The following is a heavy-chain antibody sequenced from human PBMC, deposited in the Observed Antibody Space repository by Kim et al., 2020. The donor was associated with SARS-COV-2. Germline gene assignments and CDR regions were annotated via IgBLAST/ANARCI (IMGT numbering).Heavy chain of an antibody. Sequence: GGSLRLSCAASGFTFSSYAMSWVRQAPGKGLEWVSAISGSGGSTYYADSVKGRFTISRDNSKNTLYLQMNSLRAEDTAVYYCAKVVRSGRYSGYEYFDYWGQGTLVTVSS. CDR2: ISGSGGST. D-gene: IGHD5-12*01. CDR3: AKVVRSGRYSGYEYFDY. CDR1: GFTFSSYA. J-gene: IGHJ4*02. V-gene: IGHV3-23*01.